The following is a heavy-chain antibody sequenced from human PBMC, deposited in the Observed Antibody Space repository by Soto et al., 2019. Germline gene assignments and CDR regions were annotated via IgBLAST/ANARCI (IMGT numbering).Heavy chain of an antibody. D-gene: IGHD6-19*01. V-gene: IGHV3-23*01. Sequence: GGSLRLSCAASGFTFSSYAMSWVRQAPGKGLEWVSAISGSGGSTYYADSVKGRFTISRDSSKNTLYLQMNSLRAEDTAVYYCAKDSVAGTTYYCGYWGQGTRVTVSS. J-gene: IGHJ4*02. CDR2: ISGSGGST. CDR3: AKDSVAGTTYYCGY. CDR1: GFTFSSYA.